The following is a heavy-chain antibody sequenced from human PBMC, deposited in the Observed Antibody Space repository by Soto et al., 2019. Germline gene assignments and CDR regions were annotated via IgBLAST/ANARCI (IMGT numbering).Heavy chain of an antibody. CDR1: GGSISGGGYS. CDR2: IYHSGST. Sequence: TLCITCAVAGGSISGGGYSWSWIRQPPGKGLEWIGYIYHSGSTYYNSSLKSRVTLSVDTSKNQFSLKLNSLTAADTAVYYCASRGWVFDYWGQGTLVTVSS. D-gene: IGHD6-19*01. CDR3: ASRGWVFDY. J-gene: IGHJ4*02. V-gene: IGHV4-30-2*01.